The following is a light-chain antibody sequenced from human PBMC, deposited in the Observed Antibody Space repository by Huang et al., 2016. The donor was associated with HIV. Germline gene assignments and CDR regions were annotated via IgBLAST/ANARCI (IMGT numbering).Light chain of an antibody. CDR2: GTS. CDR1: QSVGSS. J-gene: IGKJ1*01. V-gene: IGKV3-15*01. Sequence: EIVMTQSPATLSVLPGERATLSCRASQSVGSSLAWYQQKPGQAPRLLIYGTSTRATDIPARFSGSGSGTEFTLTISSLQPEDSATYYCLQHKNFHLPTFGQGTKV. CDR3: LQHKNFHLPT.